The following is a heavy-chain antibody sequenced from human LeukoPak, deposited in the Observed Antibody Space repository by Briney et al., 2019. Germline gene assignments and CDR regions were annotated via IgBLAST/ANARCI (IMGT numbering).Heavy chain of an antibody. D-gene: IGHD3-10*01. CDR3: ARGDVVRGVTRYYGMDV. J-gene: IGHJ6*02. CDR2: ISYDGSNK. CDR1: GFTFSSYA. Sequence: GRSLRLSCAASGFTFSSYAMHWVRQAPGKGLEWVAVISYDGSNKYYADSVKDRFTISRDNSKNTLYLQMNSLRAEDTAVYYCARGDVVRGVTRYYGMDVWGQGTTVTVSS. V-gene: IGHV3-30-3*01.